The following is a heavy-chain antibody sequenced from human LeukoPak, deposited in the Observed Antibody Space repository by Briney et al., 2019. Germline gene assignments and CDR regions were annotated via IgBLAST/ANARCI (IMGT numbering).Heavy chain of an antibody. Sequence: PSEALSLTCTVSGASIGSSSYFCGWIRQAPGKGLEWIGSVYYSGRTYYNPSLKSRLTISADTSKNQVSLKLRSVTAADTAVYYCAGLDWYFALWGRGTLVTVSS. J-gene: IGHJ2*01. CDR3: AGLDWYFAL. CDR2: VYYSGRT. V-gene: IGHV4-39*01. CDR1: GASIGSSSYF.